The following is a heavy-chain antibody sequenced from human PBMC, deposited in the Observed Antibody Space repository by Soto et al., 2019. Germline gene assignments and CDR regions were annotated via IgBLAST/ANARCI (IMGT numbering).Heavy chain of an antibody. CDR3: ARGLPSAGIAVAGTPDSLGY. D-gene: IGHD6-19*01. CDR1: GGSFSGYY. V-gene: IGHV4-34*01. J-gene: IGHJ4*02. CDR2: INHSGST. Sequence: SETLSLTCAVYGGSFSGYYWSWIRQPPGKGLEWIGEINHSGSTNYNPSLKSRVTISVDTSKNQFSLKLSSVTAADTAVYYCARGLPSAGIAVAGTPDSLGYWGQGTLVTVSS.